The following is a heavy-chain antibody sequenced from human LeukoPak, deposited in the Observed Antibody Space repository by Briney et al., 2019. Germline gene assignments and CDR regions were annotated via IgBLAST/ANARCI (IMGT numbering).Heavy chain of an antibody. CDR2: ISGGGTST. D-gene: IGHD2-2*01. Sequence: PGGSLRLSCAASGFAFSTYAMSWVRQAPGKGLQWVSAISGGGTSTYYADSVRGRFTISRDNSKNTLYLQMNSLRAEDTAVYYCARDRGYCSSTSCHSGVFDYWGQGTLVTVSS. J-gene: IGHJ4*02. CDR3: ARDRGYCSSTSCHSGVFDY. V-gene: IGHV3-23*01. CDR1: GFAFSTYA.